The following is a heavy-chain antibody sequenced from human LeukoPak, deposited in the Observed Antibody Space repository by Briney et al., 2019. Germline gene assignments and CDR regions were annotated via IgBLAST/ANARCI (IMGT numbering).Heavy chain of an antibody. CDR3: ARDRDSSSSLHAY. D-gene: IGHD6-13*01. Sequence: GSLRLSCAASGFTFSSYGMHWVRQAPGKGLEWVAVISYDGSNKYYADSVKGRFTISRDNSKNTLYVQMNSLRAEDTAVYYCARDRDSSSSLHAYWGQGTLVTVSS. CDR2: ISYDGSNK. V-gene: IGHV3-30*03. CDR1: GFTFSSYG. J-gene: IGHJ4*02.